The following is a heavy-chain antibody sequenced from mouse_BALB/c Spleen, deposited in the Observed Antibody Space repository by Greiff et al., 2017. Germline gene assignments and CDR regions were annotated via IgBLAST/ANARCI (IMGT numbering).Heavy chain of an antibody. J-gene: IGHJ4*01. CDR3: ARWKFYDGYYLYAMDY. D-gene: IGHD2-3*01. V-gene: IGHV1-14*01. CDR2: INPYNDGT. Sequence: EVQLQQSGPELVKPGASVKMSCKASGYTFTSYVMHWVKQKPGQGLEWIGYINPYNDGTKYNEKFKGKATLTSDKSSSTAYMELSSLTSEDSAVYYCARWKFYDGYYLYAMDYWGQGTSVTVSS. CDR1: GYTFTSYV.